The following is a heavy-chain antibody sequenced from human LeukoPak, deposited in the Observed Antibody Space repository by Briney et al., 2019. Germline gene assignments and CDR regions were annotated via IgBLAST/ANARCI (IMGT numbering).Heavy chain of an antibody. CDR2: INHSGST. Sequence: SETLSLTCAVYGGSFSGYDWSWIRQPPGKGLEWIGEINHSGSTNYNPSLKSRVTISVDTSKNQFSLKLRSVTAADTAVYYCARLNTGYYYYYMDVWGKGTTVTVSS. D-gene: IGHD4-11*01. CDR1: GGSFSGYD. V-gene: IGHV4-34*01. CDR3: ARLNTGYYYYYMDV. J-gene: IGHJ6*03.